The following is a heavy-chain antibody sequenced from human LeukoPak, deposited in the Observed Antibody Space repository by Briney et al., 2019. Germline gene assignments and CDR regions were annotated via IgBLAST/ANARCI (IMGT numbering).Heavy chain of an antibody. J-gene: IGHJ4*02. D-gene: IGHD1-14*01. Sequence: GESLKISCKASGYIFTSYWIGWVRQMPGKGLEWMGIIFPGDSDTRYSPSFQGQVAISADKSISTAYLQWSSLKASDTAMYYCARLNKTGLGGTFDYWGQGTLVTVSS. CDR1: GYIFTSYW. CDR3: ARLNKTGLGGTFDY. V-gene: IGHV5-51*01. CDR2: IFPGDSDT.